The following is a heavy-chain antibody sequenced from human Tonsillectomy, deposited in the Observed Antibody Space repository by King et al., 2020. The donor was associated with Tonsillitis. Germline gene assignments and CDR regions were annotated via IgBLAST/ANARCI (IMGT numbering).Heavy chain of an antibody. Sequence: VQLQESGPGLVKPSGTLSLTCAVSGDSIRSSNWWSWLRQPPGKGLEWIGEIYHGVTTNYNPSLKSRVTISVDTSKNQFSLQLGSVTAADTAVYYCAKAPSVGIGGYDSWGQGALVTVSP. D-gene: IGHD2-21*01. V-gene: IGHV4-4*02. CDR3: AKAPSVGIGGYDS. J-gene: IGHJ4*02. CDR2: IYHGVTT. CDR1: GDSIRSSNW.